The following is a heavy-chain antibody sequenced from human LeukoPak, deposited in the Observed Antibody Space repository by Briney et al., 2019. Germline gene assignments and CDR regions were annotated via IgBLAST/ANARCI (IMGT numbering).Heavy chain of an antibody. CDR1: GGSISSSSYY. Sequence: SETLSLTCTVSGGSISSSSYYWGWIRQPPGKGLEWIGSIYYSGSTYYNPSLKSRVTISVDTSKNQFSLKLSSVTAADTAVYYCARGYGDYIWFDPWGQGTLVTVSS. CDR2: IYYSGST. J-gene: IGHJ5*02. V-gene: IGHV4-39*01. CDR3: ARGYGDYIWFDP. D-gene: IGHD4-17*01.